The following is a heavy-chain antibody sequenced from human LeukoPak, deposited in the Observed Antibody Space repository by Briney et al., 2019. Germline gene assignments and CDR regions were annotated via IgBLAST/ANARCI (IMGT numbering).Heavy chain of an antibody. Sequence: SETLSLTCTVSGYSISSGYYWGWIRQPPGKGVEWIGSIYHSGSTYYNPSLKSRVTISVDTSKNQFSLKLSSVTAADTAVYYCASHRYYYDSSGYSTFDYWGQGTLVTVSS. CDR3: ASHRYYYDSSGYSTFDY. CDR1: GYSISSGYY. CDR2: IYHSGST. D-gene: IGHD3-22*01. V-gene: IGHV4-38-2*02. J-gene: IGHJ4*02.